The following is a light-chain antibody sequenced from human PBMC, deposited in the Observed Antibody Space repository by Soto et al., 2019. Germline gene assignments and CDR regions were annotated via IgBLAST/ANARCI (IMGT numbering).Light chain of an antibody. V-gene: IGLV2-11*01. CDR2: DVT. Sequence: QSVLTQPPSASGSPGQSVTISCTGTSSDVGGYDYVSWYQQQSGKAPKLIIYDVTNRPSGVPDRFSGSKSGNTASLTISGLQAEDEADYYCCSYAGSYTLVFGTGTKVTVL. CDR1: SSDVGGYDY. CDR3: CSYAGSYTLV. J-gene: IGLJ1*01.